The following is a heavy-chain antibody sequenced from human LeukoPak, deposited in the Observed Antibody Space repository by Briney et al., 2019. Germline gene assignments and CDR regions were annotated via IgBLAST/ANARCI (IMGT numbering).Heavy chain of an antibody. V-gene: IGHV6-1*01. CDR2: TYSRSKWYN. CDR1: GDSVSSNNAV. CDR3: ARDRSGVLDI. D-gene: IGHD3-3*01. J-gene: IGHJ4*02. Sequence: SQTLSLTCAISGDSVSSNNAVWNWFRQSPSRGLEWLGRTYSRSKWYNDYAVSVKSRIIINPDTSKNQFSLQLNSVTPEDTAVYYCARDRSGVLDIWGQGTLLTVSS.